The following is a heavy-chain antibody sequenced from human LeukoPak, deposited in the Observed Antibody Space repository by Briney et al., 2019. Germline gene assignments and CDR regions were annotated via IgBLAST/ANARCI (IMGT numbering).Heavy chain of an antibody. Sequence: PSETLSLTCTVSGGSISSYYWSWIRQPPGKGLEWIGYIYTSGSTNYNPPLKSRVTISVDTFKNQFSLKLSSVTAADTAVYYCARGAAARPDFDYWGQGTLVTVSS. V-gene: IGHV4-4*09. CDR1: GGSISSYY. D-gene: IGHD6-13*01. CDR3: ARGAAARPDFDY. CDR2: IYTSGST. J-gene: IGHJ4*02.